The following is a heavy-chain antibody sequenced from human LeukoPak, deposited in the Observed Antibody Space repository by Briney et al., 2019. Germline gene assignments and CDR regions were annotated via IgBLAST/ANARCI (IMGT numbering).Heavy chain of an antibody. D-gene: IGHD6-19*01. CDR1: GFTFSSYG. Sequence: GGSLRLSCAASGFTFSSYGMHWVRQAPGKGLEWVAVIWYDGSNKYYADSVKGRFTISRDNSKNTLYLQMNSLRAEDTAVYYCARDRAGKAGDDYWGQGTLVTVSS. CDR3: ARDRAGKAGDDY. CDR2: IWYDGSNK. V-gene: IGHV3-33*01. J-gene: IGHJ4*02.